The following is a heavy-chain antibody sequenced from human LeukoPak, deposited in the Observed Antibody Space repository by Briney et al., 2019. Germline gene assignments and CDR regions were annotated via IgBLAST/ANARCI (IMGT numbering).Heavy chain of an antibody. CDR2: IYYSGST. D-gene: IGHD3-10*01. CDR1: GGSISSSSYY. Sequence: SETLSLTCTVSGGSISSSSYYWGWIRQPPGKGLEWIGSIYYSGSTYYNPSLKSRVTISVDTSKNQFSLKLSSVTAADTAVYYCASTMDRQVIDYWGQGTLVTVSS. CDR3: ASTMDRQVIDY. J-gene: IGHJ4*02. V-gene: IGHV4-39*07.